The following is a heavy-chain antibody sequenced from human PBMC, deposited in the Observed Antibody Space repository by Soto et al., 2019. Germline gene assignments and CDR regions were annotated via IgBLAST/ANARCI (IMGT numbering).Heavy chain of an antibody. V-gene: IGHV1-69*01. J-gene: IGHJ4*02. CDR2: ISPMFGTS. CDR3: ARDTHDQRDTSGYHRSYFGD. CDR1: RCTFSTFA. D-gene: IGHD3-22*01. Sequence: QVLLVQSGAEVRKPGSSVKVSCTSSRCTFSTFAISWVRQGPGQGLEWVGGISPMFGTSNCAQKFQGRVTIKADESTVTSYMEVYRLTSEETAIYYCARDTHDQRDTSGYHRSYFGDWGQGTLDTVTS.